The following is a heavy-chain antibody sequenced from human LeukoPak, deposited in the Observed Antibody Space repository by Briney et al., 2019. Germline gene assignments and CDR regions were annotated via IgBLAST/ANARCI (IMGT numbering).Heavy chain of an antibody. V-gene: IGHV3-7*01. CDR2: IKQDGSEK. CDR1: GFTFSSYG. D-gene: IGHD6-19*01. Sequence: GGSLRLSCAASGFTFSSYGMHWVRQAPGKGLEWVVNIKQDGSEKYYVDSVKGRFTISRDNAKNSLYLQMNSLRAEDTAVYYCARGILVPGYSSGWFDYWGQGTLVTVSS. J-gene: IGHJ4*02. CDR3: ARGILVPGYSSGWFDY.